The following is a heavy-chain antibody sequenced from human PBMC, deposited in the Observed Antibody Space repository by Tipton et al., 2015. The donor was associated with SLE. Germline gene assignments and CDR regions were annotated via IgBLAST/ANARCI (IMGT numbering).Heavy chain of an antibody. D-gene: IGHD3-10*01. Sequence: SLRLSCAASGFTFSNAWMNWVRQAPGKGLEWVSYISSSGSTIYYADSVKGRFTISRDNAKNSLYLQMNSLRAEDTAVYYCARDRGGLIDYWGQGTLVTVSS. J-gene: IGHJ4*02. CDR3: ARDRGGLIDY. V-gene: IGHV3-48*03. CDR2: ISSSGSTI. CDR1: GFTFSNAW.